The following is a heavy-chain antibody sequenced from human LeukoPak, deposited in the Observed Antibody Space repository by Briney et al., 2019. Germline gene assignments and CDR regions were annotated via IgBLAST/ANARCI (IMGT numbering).Heavy chain of an antibody. D-gene: IGHD3-9*01. V-gene: IGHV4-31*03. CDR2: TFYSGST. J-gene: IGHJ4*02. Sequence: SQTLSLTCTVSGRSINSGVYYWSWIRQYPGKGLEWFGSTFYSGSTYYNPSLRSRFTISVDTSKHQFSLKLSAVTAADTAVYYCSIEYSDILTGYYLFDSWGQGTLVTVSS. CDR1: GRSINSGVYY. CDR3: SIEYSDILTGYYLFDS.